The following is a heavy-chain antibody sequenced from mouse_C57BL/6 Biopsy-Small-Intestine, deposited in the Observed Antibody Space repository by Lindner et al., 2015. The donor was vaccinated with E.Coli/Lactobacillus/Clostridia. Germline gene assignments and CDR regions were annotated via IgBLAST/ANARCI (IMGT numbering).Heavy chain of an antibody. Sequence: VQLQESGAELAKPGASVKMSCKASGYTFTSYWMHWVKQRPGQGLEWIGCINPSSGYTEYNQKFKDKATLTADKSSSTAYMQLSSLTSEDSAVYYCAGSGYRYAMDYWGQGTSVTVSS. V-gene: IGHV1-7*01. J-gene: IGHJ4*01. CDR2: INPSSGYT. CDR3: AGSGYRYAMDY. CDR1: GYTFTSYW. D-gene: IGHD2-2*01.